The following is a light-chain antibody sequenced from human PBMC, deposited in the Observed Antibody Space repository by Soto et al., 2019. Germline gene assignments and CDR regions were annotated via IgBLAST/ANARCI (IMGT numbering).Light chain of an antibody. CDR2: VNS. CDR3: QSYDSSLSAL. Sequence: QCVLTQPPSVSGAPGQRVTISCTGSSSNIGAGYDVHWYQQLPGTAPKLLIYVNSNRPSGVPDRFSGSKSGTSASLAITGLQAEDEADYYCQSYDSSLSALFGGGTKLTVL. CDR1: SSNIGAGYD. J-gene: IGLJ3*02. V-gene: IGLV1-40*01.